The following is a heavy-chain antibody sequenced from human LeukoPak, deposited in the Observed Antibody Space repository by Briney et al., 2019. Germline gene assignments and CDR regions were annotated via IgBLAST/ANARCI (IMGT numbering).Heavy chain of an antibody. D-gene: IGHD3-10*01. Sequence: PGGSLRLSCAASGFTFSSYGMHWVRQAPGKGLEWVAVIWYDGSNKYYADSVKGRFTISRDNAKNSLYLQMNSLRAEDTAVYYCARGSGAFDIWGQGTMVTVSS. V-gene: IGHV3-33*01. CDR2: IWYDGSNK. CDR3: ARGSGAFDI. J-gene: IGHJ3*02. CDR1: GFTFSSYG.